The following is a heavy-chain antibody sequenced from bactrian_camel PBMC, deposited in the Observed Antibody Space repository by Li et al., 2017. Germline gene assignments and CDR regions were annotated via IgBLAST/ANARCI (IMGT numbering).Heavy chain of an antibody. Sequence: LVESGGGLVQPGGSLRLSCAASAATGGPFYMAYFRQAPGKEREGVAIITLETGRTDYADSVKGRFTISQDGAENTVYLQMNSLRPEDTALYYCAASITPSCSLARRESYNYWGQGTQVTVS. D-gene: IGHD3*01. CDR3: AASITPSCSLARRESYNY. CDR2: ITLETGRT. J-gene: IGHJ4*01. V-gene: IGHV3S40*01. CDR1: AATGGPFY.